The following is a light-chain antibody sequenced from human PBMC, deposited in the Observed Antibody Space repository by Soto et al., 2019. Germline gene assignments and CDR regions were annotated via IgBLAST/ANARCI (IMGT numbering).Light chain of an antibody. Sequence: QSALTQPASVSGSPGQSITISCTGGSSDVGSYNRVSWYRQHPGKAPQLMIYEVSNRPSGISHRFSASKSGNTASLTISGLQAEDEAFYYCSSYRRTTFPHVVFGGGTKLTVL. CDR1: SSDVGSYNR. J-gene: IGLJ2*01. V-gene: IGLV2-14*02. CDR3: SSYRRTTFPHVV. CDR2: EVS.